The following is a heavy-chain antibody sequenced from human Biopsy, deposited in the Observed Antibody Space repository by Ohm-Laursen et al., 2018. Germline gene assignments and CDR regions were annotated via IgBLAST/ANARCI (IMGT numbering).Heavy chain of an antibody. CDR3: ASVVLGPTNDAFDL. V-gene: IGHV4-4*07. CDR2: IYPGGST. Sequence: SETLSLTCNVSGGAINNYYWSWIRQPTGKGLEWIGRIYPGGSTNYNPSLKSRVTMSVATSKKQLSLRLRSVTAADTAMYYCASVVLGPTNDAFDLWGQGTMVVVSS. CDR1: GGAINNYY. J-gene: IGHJ3*01. D-gene: IGHD3-22*01.